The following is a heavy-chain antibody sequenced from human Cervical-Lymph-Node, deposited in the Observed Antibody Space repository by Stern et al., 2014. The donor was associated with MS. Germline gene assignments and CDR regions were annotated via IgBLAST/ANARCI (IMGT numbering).Heavy chain of an antibody. CDR1: GYSFTGYD. J-gene: IGHJ4*02. CDR3: ATVGTSDY. CDR2: INPNSGGT. Sequence: QDPLVQSGAEVKKPGASVKVSCKASGYSFTGYDMHWVRQAPGQGLEWMGRINPNSGGTNYEQKFEGRVTMTRDTSINTAYMELSSLRSDDTAVYYCATVGTSDYWGQGTLVTVSS. V-gene: IGHV1-2*06.